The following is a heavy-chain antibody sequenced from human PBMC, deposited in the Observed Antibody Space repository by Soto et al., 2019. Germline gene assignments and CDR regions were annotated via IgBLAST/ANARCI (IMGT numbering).Heavy chain of an antibody. CDR2: INHSGST. V-gene: IGHV4-34*01. CDR3: ARGITPSPGGEMDV. Sequence: AETLSLTCAVYGGSFSGYYWSWIRQPPGKGLEWIGEINHSGSTNYNPSLKSRVTISVDTSKNQLSLKLSSVTAADTAVYYCARGITPSPGGEMDVWGQGTTVTVSS. D-gene: IGHD3-16*01. CDR1: GGSFSGYY. J-gene: IGHJ6*02.